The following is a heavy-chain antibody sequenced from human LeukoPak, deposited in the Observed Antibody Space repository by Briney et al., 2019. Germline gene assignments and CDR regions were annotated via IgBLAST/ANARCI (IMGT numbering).Heavy chain of an antibody. CDR2: IWYDGSIK. V-gene: IGHV3-33*08. D-gene: IGHD5-18*01. Sequence: PGGSLRLSCAASGFTFSSYAMHWVRQAPGKGLEWVAIIWYDGSIKYHADSVKGRFTISRDNSKNTLYLQMNSLRAEDTALYYCARGLGYSYGYGIDYWGQGTLVTVSS. CDR1: GFTFSSYA. CDR3: ARGLGYSYGYGIDY. J-gene: IGHJ4*02.